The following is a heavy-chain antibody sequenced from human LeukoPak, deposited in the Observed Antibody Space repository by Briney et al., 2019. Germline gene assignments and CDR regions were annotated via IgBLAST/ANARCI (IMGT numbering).Heavy chain of an antibody. CDR1: GYTFTGYY. CDR2: INPNSGGT. Sequence: ASVKVSCKASGYTFTGYYMHWVRQAPGQGLEWMGWINPNSGGTNYAQKFQGRVTMTRDTSISTAYMELSRLRSDDTAVYYCARDKHSQWRVVGAQGRDYFDYWGQGTLVTVSS. D-gene: IGHD1-26*01. CDR3: ARDKHSQWRVVGAQGRDYFDY. V-gene: IGHV1-2*02. J-gene: IGHJ4*02.